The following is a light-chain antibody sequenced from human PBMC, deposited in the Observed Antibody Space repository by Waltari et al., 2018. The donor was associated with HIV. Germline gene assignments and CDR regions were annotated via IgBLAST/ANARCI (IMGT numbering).Light chain of an antibody. CDR2: DIN. Sequence: QSVLTQPPSVSGAPGQRVTISCTGSNSNIGAGYGVHWYQHLPGAAPKLLIYDINNRHSGVPDRFSGSKSGTSASLAITGLQVEDEGDYFCQSYDSSLNVIFGGGTKLTVL. V-gene: IGLV1-40*01. CDR1: NSNIGAGYG. CDR3: QSYDSSLNVI. J-gene: IGLJ2*01.